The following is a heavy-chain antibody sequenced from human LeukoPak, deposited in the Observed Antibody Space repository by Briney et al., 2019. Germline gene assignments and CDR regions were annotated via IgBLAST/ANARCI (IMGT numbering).Heavy chain of an antibody. Sequence: SETLSLTCTVSGGSISGYYWTWLRQPAGKGLEWIGRIYTSGSTNYNPSLKSRVTMSLDTSKKQFSLKLSSVTAADTSVYYCARAWQWLPFDYWGQGTLVAVSS. CDR1: GGSISGYY. CDR2: IYTSGST. CDR3: ARAWQWLPFDY. J-gene: IGHJ4*02. V-gene: IGHV4-4*07. D-gene: IGHD6-19*01.